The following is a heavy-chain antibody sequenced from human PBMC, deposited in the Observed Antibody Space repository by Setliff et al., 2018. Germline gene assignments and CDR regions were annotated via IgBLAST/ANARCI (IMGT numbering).Heavy chain of an antibody. CDR3: ARVRDGIVLMVYAPQGYWFDP. Sequence: KSSETLSLTCDVSGYSFKSDDYWAWIRQSPGRGLEWIGSVSHSGSPYYNPSLKSRVSISEDRSKNQFSLKLSSVTAADTAVYYCARVRDGIVLMVYAPQGYWFDPWGQGTLVTVSS. CDR1: GYSFKSDDY. D-gene: IGHD2-8*01. CDR2: VSHSGSP. J-gene: IGHJ5*02. V-gene: IGHV4-38-2*01.